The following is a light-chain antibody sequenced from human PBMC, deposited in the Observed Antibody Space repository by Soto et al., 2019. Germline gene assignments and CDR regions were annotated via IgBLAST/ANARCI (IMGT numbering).Light chain of an antibody. Sequence: EIVLTQSPGTLSLSPGERVNISCRASQRVSGSNVGWYQQKPGQPPSLLIYGTSKRTTGRPDRFSCSGSGTDFILTISRLEPEDFGVYYCQYYGRSPLHFGGGTKVESK. CDR1: QRVSGSN. V-gene: IGKV3-20*01. CDR3: QYYGRSPLH. J-gene: IGKJ4*01. CDR2: GTS.